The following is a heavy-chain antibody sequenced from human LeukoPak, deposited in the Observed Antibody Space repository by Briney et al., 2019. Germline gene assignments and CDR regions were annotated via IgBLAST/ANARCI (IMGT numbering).Heavy chain of an antibody. CDR1: GGTFSSYA. CDR3: ARAYCSSTSCSAAAGAFDI. J-gene: IGHJ3*02. D-gene: IGHD2-2*01. V-gene: IGHV1-69*01. CDR2: IIPIFGTA. Sequence: SVKVSCKASGGTFSSYAISWVRQAPGQGLEWMGGIIPIFGTANYAQKFQGRVTITADESTSTAYMELSSLRSEDTAVYYCARAYCSSTSCSAAAGAFDIWGQGTMVTVSS.